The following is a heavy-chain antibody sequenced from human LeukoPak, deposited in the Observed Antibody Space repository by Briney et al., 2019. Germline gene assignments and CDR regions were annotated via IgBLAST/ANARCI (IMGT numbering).Heavy chain of an antibody. CDR1: GFTFSSYA. CDR2: ISGRGGST. CDR3: AKLIDYGANTPFDY. Sequence: GGSLRLSCAASGFTFSSYAMSWVRQAPGKGLEWVSVISGRGGSTYYADSVKGRFTVSRDNSKNTLYLQMNSLRAEDTAVYYCAKLIDYGANTPFDYWGQGTLVTVSS. V-gene: IGHV3-23*01. D-gene: IGHD4-23*01. J-gene: IGHJ4*02.